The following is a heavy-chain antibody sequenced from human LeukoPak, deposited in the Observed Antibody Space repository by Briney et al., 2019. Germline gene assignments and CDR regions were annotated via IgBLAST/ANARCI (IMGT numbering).Heavy chain of an antibody. Sequence: PGGSLRLSCAASGXTFSSYAMSWVRQAPGKGLEWVSVISGSGGATYYADSVKGRFTISRDNSKNTLYLQMNSLRAEDLRAEDTAVYYCAKDMYGSGSRTKYGMDVWGQGTTVTVSS. J-gene: IGHJ6*02. D-gene: IGHD3-10*01. CDR1: GXTFSSYA. V-gene: IGHV3-23*01. CDR3: AKDMYGSGSRTKYGMDV. CDR2: ISGSGGAT.